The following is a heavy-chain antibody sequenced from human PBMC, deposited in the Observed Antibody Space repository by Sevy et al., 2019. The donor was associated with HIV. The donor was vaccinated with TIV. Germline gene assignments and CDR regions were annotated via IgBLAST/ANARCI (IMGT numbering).Heavy chain of an antibody. CDR3: ANSRGRYSGSSWLYYYYALDV. CDR2: ISEDGSEK. Sequence: GGSLRLSCAASGFPFSRHGMHRVRQSPGKGLQWVAVISEDGSEKQYADSVKGRFTISRDNSKDTVYLQMSSLRLEDTAVYYCANSRGRYSGSSWLYYYYALDVWGQGTTVTVSS. J-gene: IGHJ6*02. CDR1: GFPFSRHG. D-gene: IGHD5-12*01. V-gene: IGHV3-30*18.